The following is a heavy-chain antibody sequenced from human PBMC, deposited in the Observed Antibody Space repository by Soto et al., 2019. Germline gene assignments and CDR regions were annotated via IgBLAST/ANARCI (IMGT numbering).Heavy chain of an antibody. D-gene: IGHD6-19*01. CDR3: ARDRLSRIAVAGPQFKGYYYGMDV. Sequence: GGSLRLSCAASGFTFDDYAMHWVRQAPGKGLEWVSGVNWNSGRIGYADSVKGRFTTSRDNAKTSLYLQMNSLRDEDTAVYYCARDRLSRIAVAGPQFKGYYYGMDVWGQGTTVTVS. CDR2: VNWNSGRI. CDR1: GFTFDDYA. V-gene: IGHV3-9*01. J-gene: IGHJ6*02.